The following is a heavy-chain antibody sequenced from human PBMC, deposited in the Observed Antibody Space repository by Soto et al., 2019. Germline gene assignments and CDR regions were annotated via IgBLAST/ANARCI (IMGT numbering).Heavy chain of an antibody. J-gene: IGHJ4*02. V-gene: IGHV1-69*02. CDR2: IIPGLGIA. CDR1: GDSFSSYT. D-gene: IGHD3-10*01. CDR3: ARVVDYGSGSYPLGY. Sequence: QVQLVQSGAEVKKPGSSVKVSCKASGDSFSSYTISWVRQAPGQGLEWMGRIIPGLGIAHYAQKYQDRVTGTADISTSTAYMELRSLRSEDTAVFYCARVVDYGSGSYPLGYWGQGTLVTVSS.